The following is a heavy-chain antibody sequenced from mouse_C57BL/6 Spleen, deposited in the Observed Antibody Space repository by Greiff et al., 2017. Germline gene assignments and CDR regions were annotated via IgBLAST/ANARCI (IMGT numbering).Heavy chain of an antibody. CDR2: INYDGSST. J-gene: IGHJ3*01. D-gene: IGHD3-2*02. Sequence: EVKLVESEGGLVQPGSSMKLSCTASGFTFSDYYMAWVRQVPEKGLEWVANINYDGSSTYYLDSLKSRFIISRDNAKNILYLQMSSLKSEDTATYYCARADSSGYEGFAYWGQGTLVTVSA. V-gene: IGHV5-16*01. CDR3: ARADSSGYEGFAY. CDR1: GFTFSDYY.